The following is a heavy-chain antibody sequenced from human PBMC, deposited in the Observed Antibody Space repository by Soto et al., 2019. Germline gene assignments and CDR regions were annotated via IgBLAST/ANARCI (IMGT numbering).Heavy chain of an antibody. D-gene: IGHD3-16*01. CDR3: ARRTLTANRAHYYMDV. V-gene: IGHV4-59*08. CDR1: GGSISSYY. Sequence: SETLSLTCTVSGGSISSYYWSWIRQPPGKGLEWIGYIYYSGSTNYNPSLKSRVTISVDTSKNQFSLKLSSVTAADTAVYYCARRTLTANRAHYYMDVWGKGTTVTVSS. CDR2: IYYSGST. J-gene: IGHJ6*03.